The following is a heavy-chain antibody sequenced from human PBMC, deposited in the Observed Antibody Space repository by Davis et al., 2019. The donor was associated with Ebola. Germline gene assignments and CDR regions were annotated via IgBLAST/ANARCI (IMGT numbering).Heavy chain of an antibody. CDR3: TLGTVTTEDY. J-gene: IGHJ4*02. D-gene: IGHD4-17*01. CDR2: IRSKANSYAT. V-gene: IGHV3-73*01. CDR1: GFTFNNYA. Sequence: GGSLRLSCAASGFTFNNYAMAWVRQASGKGLEWVGRIRSKANSYATAYAASVKGRFTISRDDSKNTAYLQMNSLKTEDTAVYYCTLGTVTTEDYWGQGTLVTVSS.